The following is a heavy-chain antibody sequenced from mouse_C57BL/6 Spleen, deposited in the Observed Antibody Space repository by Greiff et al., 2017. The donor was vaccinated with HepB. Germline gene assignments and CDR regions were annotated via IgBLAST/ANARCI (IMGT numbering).Heavy chain of an antibody. V-gene: IGHV7-3*01. Sequence: EVQGVESGGGLVQPGGSLSLSCAASGFTFTDYYMSWVRQPPGKALEWLGFIRNKANGYTTEYSASVKGRFTISRDNSQSILYLQMNALRAEDSATYYCARSLWLRGYYFDYWGQGTTLTVSS. CDR3: ARSLWLRGYYFDY. CDR1: GFTFTDYY. J-gene: IGHJ2*01. D-gene: IGHD2-2*01. CDR2: IRNKANGYTT.